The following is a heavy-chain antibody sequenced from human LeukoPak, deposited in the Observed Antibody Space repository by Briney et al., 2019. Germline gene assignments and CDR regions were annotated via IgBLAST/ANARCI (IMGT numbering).Heavy chain of an antibody. D-gene: IGHD3-10*01. CDR1: GYTFTGYY. CDR3: ARGGQIWFGELLEAYYYGMDV. CDR2: INPNSGGT. V-gene: IGHV1-2*04. Sequence: GASVKVSCKASGYTFTGYYMHWVRQAPGQGLEWMGWINPNSGGTNYAQKFQGWVTMTRDTSISTAYMELSRLRSDDTAVYYCARGGQIWFGELLEAYYYGMDVWGQGTTVTVSS. J-gene: IGHJ6*02.